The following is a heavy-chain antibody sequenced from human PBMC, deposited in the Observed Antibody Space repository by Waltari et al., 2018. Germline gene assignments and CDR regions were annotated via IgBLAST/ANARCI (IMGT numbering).Heavy chain of an antibody. CDR2: INTNTRNP. Sequence: QVQLVQSGSELKKPGASVKVSCKASGYSFSNYALKLIRQAPGQGLELMGWINTNTRNPFYVKGFTGRFVFSLDTSVNTAYLQINSLKAEDTAVYFCAREVVPPARVVVNWFDPWGQGTLVTVSS. D-gene: IGHD2-2*01. V-gene: IGHV7-4-1*02. CDR3: AREVVPPARVVVNWFDP. CDR1: GYSFSNYA. J-gene: IGHJ5*02.